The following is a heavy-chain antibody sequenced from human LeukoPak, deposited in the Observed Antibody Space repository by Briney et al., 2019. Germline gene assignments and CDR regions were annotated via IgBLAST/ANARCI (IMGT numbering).Heavy chain of an antibody. CDR3: ARTGSSGWYSDY. Sequence: MSSETLSLTCTVSGGSISSSSYYRGWIRQPPGKGLEWIGSIYYSGSTYYNPSLKSRVTISVDTSKNQFSLKLSSVAAADTAVYYCARTGSSGWYSDYWGQGTLVTVSS. D-gene: IGHD6-19*01. V-gene: IGHV4-39*01. CDR2: IYYSGST. CDR1: GGSISSSSYY. J-gene: IGHJ4*02.